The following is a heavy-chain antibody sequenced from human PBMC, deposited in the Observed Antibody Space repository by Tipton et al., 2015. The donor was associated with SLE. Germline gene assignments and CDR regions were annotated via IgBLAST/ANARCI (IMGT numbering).Heavy chain of an antibody. CDR2: ISYDGSNK. Sequence: SLRLSCAASGFTFSSYAMHWVRQAPGKGLEWVAVISYDGSNKYYADSVKGRFTISRDNSKNTLYLQMNSLRAEDTAVYYCARVRTYYYDSSGYSLDYWGQGTLVTVSS. D-gene: IGHD3-22*01. J-gene: IGHJ4*02. CDR3: ARVRTYYYDSSGYSLDY. V-gene: IGHV3-30-3*01. CDR1: GFTFSSYA.